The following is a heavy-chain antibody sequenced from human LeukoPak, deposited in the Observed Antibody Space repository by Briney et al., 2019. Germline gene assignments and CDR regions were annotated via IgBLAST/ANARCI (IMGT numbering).Heavy chain of an antibody. CDR1: GFTFSSYS. CDR3: ARKVGLDY. CDR2: ISSSSSAI. J-gene: IGHJ4*02. Sequence: GGSLRLSCAASGFTFSSYSMNWVRQAPGKGLEWVSYISSSSSAIYYADSVKGRFTISRDNAKNSLYLQMNSLRAEDTAVYYCARKVGLDYWGQGTLVTVSS. V-gene: IGHV3-48*01.